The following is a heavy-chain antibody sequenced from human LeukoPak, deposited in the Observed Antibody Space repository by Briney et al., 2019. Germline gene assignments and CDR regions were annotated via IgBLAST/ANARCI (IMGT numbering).Heavy chain of an antibody. CDR2: ISWDGVTT. D-gene: IGHD1-7*01. V-gene: IGHV3-43*01. CDR3: ARDKTGTGIDY. CDR1: GVTFDDYT. Sequence: GGSLRLSCAASGVTFDDYTMHWVRQAPGKGLEWVSLISWDGVTTYYAHSVKGRFTISRDSSKNSLFLQMNSLRTEDTALYYCARDKTGTGIDYWGQGTLVTVSS. J-gene: IGHJ4*02.